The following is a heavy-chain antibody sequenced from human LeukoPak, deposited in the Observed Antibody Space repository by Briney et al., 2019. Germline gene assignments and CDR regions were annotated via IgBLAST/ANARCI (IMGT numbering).Heavy chain of an antibody. J-gene: IGHJ3*02. CDR3: ARDDYGDPPGAFDI. V-gene: IGHV4-30-4*01. Sequence: SETLSLTCTVSGGSISSGDYYWSWIRQPPGKGLEWIGYIYYSGSTYYNPSLKSRVTISVDTSKNQFSLKLSSVTAADTAVYYCARDDYGDPPGAFDIWGQGTMVTVSS. D-gene: IGHD4-17*01. CDR2: IYYSGST. CDR1: GGSISSGDYY.